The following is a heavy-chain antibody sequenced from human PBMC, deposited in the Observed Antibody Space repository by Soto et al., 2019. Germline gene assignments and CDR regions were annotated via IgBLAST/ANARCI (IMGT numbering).Heavy chain of an antibody. J-gene: IGHJ6*02. CDR2: IIPIFGTT. Sequence: QMHLVQSGPEVRKPGSSVKVSCKASGGSFTYTLSWVRQAPGQGLEWMGGIIPIFGTTNYAEKFQGRGTITADESTKTAFMELSTLRSEDTAVYYCARLHSHGTYGMDVWGQGTAVIVSS. CDR3: ARLHSHGTYGMDV. CDR1: GGSFTYT. V-gene: IGHV1-69*01. D-gene: IGHD4-4*01.